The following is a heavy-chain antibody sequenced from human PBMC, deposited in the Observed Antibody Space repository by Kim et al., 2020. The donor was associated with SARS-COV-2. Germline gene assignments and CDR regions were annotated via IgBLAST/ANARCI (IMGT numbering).Heavy chain of an antibody. Sequence: GGSLRLSCAASGFTFSSYGMHWVRQAPGKGLEWVAVISYDGSNKYYADYVKGRFTISRDNSKNTLYLQMNSLRAEDTAVYYCAKTTGWLRRDYYYGMDVWGQGTTVTVSS. J-gene: IGHJ6*02. CDR1: GFTFSSYG. CDR3: AKTTGWLRRDYYYGMDV. V-gene: IGHV3-30*18. CDR2: ISYDGSNK. D-gene: IGHD5-12*01.